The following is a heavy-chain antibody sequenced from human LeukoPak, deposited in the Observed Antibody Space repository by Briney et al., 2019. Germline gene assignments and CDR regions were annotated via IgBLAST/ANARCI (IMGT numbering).Heavy chain of an antibody. CDR3: ARAGGKGYSYGYGTHFYFDY. J-gene: IGHJ4*02. V-gene: IGHV4-4*07. CDR2: IYTSGST. CDR1: GGSISSYY. Sequence: SETLSLTCTVSGGSISSYYWSWIRQPAGKGLEWIGRIYTSGSTNYNPSLKSRVTMSVDTSKNQFSLKLSSVTAADTAVYYCARAGGKGYSYGYGTHFYFDYWGQGTLVTVSS. D-gene: IGHD5-18*01.